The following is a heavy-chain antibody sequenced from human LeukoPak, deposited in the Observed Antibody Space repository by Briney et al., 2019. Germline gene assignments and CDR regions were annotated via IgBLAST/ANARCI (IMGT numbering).Heavy chain of an antibody. CDR1: GGSISSSSYY. CDR2: IYYSGST. D-gene: IGHD3-10*01. J-gene: IGHJ4*02. Sequence: PSETLSLTCTVSGGSISSSSYYWGWIRQPPGKGLEWIGSIYYSGSTYYNPSLKSRVTISVDTSKNQFSLKLSSVTAADTAVYYCARLRFYGSGSYYHRHFDYWGQGTLVTVSS. V-gene: IGHV4-39*07. CDR3: ARLRFYGSGSYYHRHFDY.